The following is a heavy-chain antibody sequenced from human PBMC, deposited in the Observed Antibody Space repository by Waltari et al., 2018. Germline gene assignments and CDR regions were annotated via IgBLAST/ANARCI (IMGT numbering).Heavy chain of an antibody. CDR1: GYSISSGYY. Sequence: QVQLQESGPGLVKPSETLSLTCAVSGYSISSGYYWGWLRPPPGKGLEWIGSMYHSGSTYYNPSLKSRVTISLDTSKNQFSLKLSSVTAADTAVYYCARHPYCSGGSCYLGLWWFDPWGQGTLVTVSS. D-gene: IGHD2-15*01. CDR3: ARHPYCSGGSCYLGLWWFDP. J-gene: IGHJ5*02. CDR2: MYHSGST. V-gene: IGHV4-38-2*01.